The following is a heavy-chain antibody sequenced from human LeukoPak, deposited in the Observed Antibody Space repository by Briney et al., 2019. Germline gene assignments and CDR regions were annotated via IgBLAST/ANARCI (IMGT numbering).Heavy chain of an antibody. CDR1: GYTFTSYY. CDR2: INPSGGST. CDR3: ARGLGGDDDISTGYQSNFDY. Sequence: ASVKVSCKASGYTFTSYYMHWVRQAPGQGLEWMGIINPSGGSTSYAQKFQGRVTMTRDTSTSTVYMELSSLRSEDTAVYYCARGLGGDDDISTGYQSNFDYWGQGTLVTVSS. V-gene: IGHV1-46*01. D-gene: IGHD3-9*01. J-gene: IGHJ4*02.